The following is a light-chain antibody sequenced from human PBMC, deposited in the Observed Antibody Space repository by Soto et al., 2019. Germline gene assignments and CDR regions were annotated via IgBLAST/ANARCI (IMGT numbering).Light chain of an antibody. Sequence: EIVFTQSPGTLSLSPGERATLSCSASQSVSSSYLAWYQQKPGQAPRLLIYGASSGATGIPDRFSGSGSGTDFTLTISRLEPEDFAVYYCQQSGSSPRWTFGQGTKVDIK. CDR3: QQSGSSPRWT. V-gene: IGKV3-20*01. CDR1: QSVSSSY. CDR2: GAS. J-gene: IGKJ1*01.